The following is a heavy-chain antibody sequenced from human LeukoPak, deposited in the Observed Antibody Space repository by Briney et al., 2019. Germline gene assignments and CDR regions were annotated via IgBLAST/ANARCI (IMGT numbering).Heavy chain of an antibody. J-gene: IGHJ5*02. CDR2: IKEDGSVK. D-gene: IGHD6-19*01. Sequence: GGSLRLSCAASGFTFSTSWMSWVRQAPGKGLEWVANIKEDGSVKHYVDSMEGRFSISRDNARSSLYLQVNSLRAEDTAVYYCAKAGCSSGWHQFDPWGQGTLVTVSS. V-gene: IGHV3-7*01. CDR3: AKAGCSSGWHQFDP. CDR1: GFTFSTSW.